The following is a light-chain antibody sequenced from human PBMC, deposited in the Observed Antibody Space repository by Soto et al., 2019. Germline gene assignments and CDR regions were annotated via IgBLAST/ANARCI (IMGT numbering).Light chain of an antibody. CDR2: DVT. CDR1: SSDIGGYNY. J-gene: IGLJ1*01. CDR3: SSYTSTSTPYV. V-gene: IGLV2-14*03. Sequence: QSALTQPASVSGSPRQSIAISCTGTSSDIGGYNYVSWYQQHPGKAPKLLIYDVTHRPSGVSNRFSGSKSGDTASLTISGLQAEDEADYYCSSYTSTSTPYVFGTGTKLTVL.